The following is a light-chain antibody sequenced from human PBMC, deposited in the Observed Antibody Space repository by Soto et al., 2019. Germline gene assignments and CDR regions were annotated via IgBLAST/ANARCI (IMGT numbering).Light chain of an antibody. CDR1: QSISRN. V-gene: IGKV1-39*01. J-gene: IGKJ4*01. Sequence: DIQMTQSPSSLSASVGDRVTITCRASQSISRNLNWYQQKPGEAPKLLIYVASSLQSGVPSRFSGSGSGTDFTLTISSLQPEDFATYYCLQPDSTPLTFGGGTKVEIK. CDR2: VAS. CDR3: LQPDSTPLT.